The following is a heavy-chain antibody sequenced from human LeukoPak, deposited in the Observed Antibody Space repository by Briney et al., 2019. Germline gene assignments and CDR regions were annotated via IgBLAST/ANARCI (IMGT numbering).Heavy chain of an antibody. D-gene: IGHD3-22*01. CDR3: ARDSDLSYYYDSSGYYYGNAFDI. J-gene: IGHJ3*02. CDR2: ISYDGSNK. V-gene: IGHV3-30-3*01. CDR1: GFTFSSYA. Sequence: SGGSLRLSCAASGFTFSSYAMHWVRQAPGKGLEWVAVISYDGSNKYYADSVKGRFTISRDNSKNTLYLQMNSLRAEDTAVYYCARDSDLSYYYDSSGYYYGNAFDIWGQGTMVTVSS.